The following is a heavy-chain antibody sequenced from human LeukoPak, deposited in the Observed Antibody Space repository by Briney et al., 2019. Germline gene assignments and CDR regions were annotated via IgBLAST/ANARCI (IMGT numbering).Heavy chain of an antibody. Sequence: GESLRLSCAASGFTFSTSAMNWVRQAPGKGLEWVSAISTSGASTYYADSVKGRLSISRDNSRNTLYLQMNSLRAEDTAVFYCARAIVGATTRSFDYWGQGTLVTVSS. D-gene: IGHD1-26*01. CDR1: GFTFSTSA. CDR2: ISTSGAST. J-gene: IGHJ4*02. CDR3: ARAIVGATTRSFDY. V-gene: IGHV3-23*01.